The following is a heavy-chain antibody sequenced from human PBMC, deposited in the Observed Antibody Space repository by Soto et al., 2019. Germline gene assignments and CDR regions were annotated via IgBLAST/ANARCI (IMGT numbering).Heavy chain of an antibody. CDR3: VRGLDGDN. J-gene: IGHJ4*01. Sequence: EVQLVESGGDLVQPGGSLRLSCAVSGLTFSSYWMHWVRQAPGKGLEWVSRIDSDGSRTNYADSVKGRFTISRDNANNTLYLQMNSLSADDTAVYYCVRGLDGDNCGHGTLVIVSS. V-gene: IGHV3-74*01. CDR2: IDSDGSRT. CDR1: GLTFSSYW.